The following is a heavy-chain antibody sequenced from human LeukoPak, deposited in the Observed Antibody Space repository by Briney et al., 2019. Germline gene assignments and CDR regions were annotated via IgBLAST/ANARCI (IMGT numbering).Heavy chain of an antibody. J-gene: IGHJ4*02. CDR1: GFSLSTLGVG. V-gene: IGHV2-5*01. D-gene: IGHD6-13*01. CDR3: AHLATFARSSWVDY. Sequence: SGPTLVKPTQTLTLTCTFSGFSLSTLGVGVGWIRQPPGKALEWLSLIYWNDDKRYSPSLKSRLTITKDTSKNQLVLKMTNMDPVDTATYYCAHLATFARSSWVDYWGQGTLVTVSS. CDR2: IYWNDDK.